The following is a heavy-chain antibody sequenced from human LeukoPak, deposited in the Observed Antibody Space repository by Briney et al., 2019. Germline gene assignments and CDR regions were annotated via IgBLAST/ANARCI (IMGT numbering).Heavy chain of an antibody. J-gene: IGHJ4*02. V-gene: IGHV3-7*01. CDR2: INQDGSEQ. Sequence: GGSLRLSCAASGFIFSTYWMNWVRQAPGKGLEWVANINQDGSEQYYVDSVKGRFTISRDNTKNSLYLQMNSLRAEDTAVYYCARVGYCSTTSCYWRAFDYWGQGTLVTVSS. CDR1: GFIFSTYW. D-gene: IGHD2-2*01. CDR3: ARVGYCSTTSCYWRAFDY.